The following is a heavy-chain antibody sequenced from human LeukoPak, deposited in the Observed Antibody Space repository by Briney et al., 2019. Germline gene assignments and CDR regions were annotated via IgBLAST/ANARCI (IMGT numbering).Heavy chain of an antibody. D-gene: IGHD1-26*01. CDR1: GFTFSSYG. J-gene: IGHJ4*02. CDR3: AREPGSYDTFDY. Sequence: GGSLRLSCAASGFTFSSYGMHWVRQAPGKGLEWVAFIRYDGSNKYYADSVKGRFTISRDNSKNSLYLQMNSLRAEDTAVYYCAREPGSYDTFDYWGQGTLVTVSS. CDR2: IRYDGSNK. V-gene: IGHV3-30*02.